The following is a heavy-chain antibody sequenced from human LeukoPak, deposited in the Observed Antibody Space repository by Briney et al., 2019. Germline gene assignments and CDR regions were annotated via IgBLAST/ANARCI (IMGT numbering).Heavy chain of an antibody. CDR2: IWPDGSDN. V-gene: IGHV3-7*01. Sequence: GGSLRLSCAASGFTFSDYWMAWVRQAPGKGLEWVANIWPDGSDNYHVDSVRGRFTISRDNAQSSLNLQMNSLRAEDSGVYYCGRWGVNAGLDRWGQGTLVIVSS. CDR3: GRWGVNAGLDR. CDR1: GFTFSDYW. J-gene: IGHJ5*02. D-gene: IGHD3-10*01.